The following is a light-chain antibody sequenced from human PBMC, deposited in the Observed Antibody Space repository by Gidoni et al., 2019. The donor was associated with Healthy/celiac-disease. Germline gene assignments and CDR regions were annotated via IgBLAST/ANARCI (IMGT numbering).Light chain of an antibody. Sequence: EIVLTQSPDFHSVTPKEKVTITCRPKQSSGSSLDWYKQKPDQSPKLLIKDASQSFSGVPSRFSGSGSGTDFTLTINSLEAEDAATYYCQQSSSLPWTFGQGTKVEIK. CDR1: QSSGSS. J-gene: IGKJ1*01. CDR3: QQSSSLPWT. CDR2: DAS. V-gene: IGKV6-21*01.